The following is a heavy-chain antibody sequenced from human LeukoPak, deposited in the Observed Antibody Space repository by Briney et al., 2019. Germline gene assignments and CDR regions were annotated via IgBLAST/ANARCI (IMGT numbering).Heavy chain of an antibody. CDR3: ARDPYYYDSSGYLN. CDR2: MNPNSGNT. Sequence: ASVKVSCKASGYTFTSYYMHWVRQAPGQGLEWMGWMNPNSGNTGYAQKFQGRVTMTRNTSISTAYMELSSLRSEDTAVYYCARDPYYYDSSGYLNWGQGTLVTVSS. V-gene: IGHV1-8*02. D-gene: IGHD3-22*01. J-gene: IGHJ4*02. CDR1: GYTFTSYY.